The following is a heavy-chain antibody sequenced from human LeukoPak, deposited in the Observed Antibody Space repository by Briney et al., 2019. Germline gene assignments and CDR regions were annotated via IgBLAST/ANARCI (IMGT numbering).Heavy chain of an antibody. CDR1: GGSISSSSYY. CDR3: ARRSIPGFGRVVVNWFDP. CDR2: INHSGST. J-gene: IGHJ5*02. Sequence: SETLSLTCTVSGGSISSSSYYWGWIRQPPGKGLEWIGEINHSGSTNYNPSLKSRVTISVDTSKNQFSLKLSSVTAADTAVYYCARRSIPGFGRVVVNWFDPWGQGTLVTVSS. D-gene: IGHD3-10*01. V-gene: IGHV4-39*07.